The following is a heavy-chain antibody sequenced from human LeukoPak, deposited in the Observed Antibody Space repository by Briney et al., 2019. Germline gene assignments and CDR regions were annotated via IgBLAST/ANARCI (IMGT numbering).Heavy chain of an antibody. Sequence: GESLKISCKGSGYSFTSYWIGWVRQMPGKGLEWMGIIYPGDSDTTYSPSFQGQVTISADKSTSTAYLQWNSLKASDTAMYYCARRRDERGYKDIFDIWGQGTMVTVSS. D-gene: IGHD5-18*01. CDR3: ARRRDERGYKDIFDI. CDR2: IYPGDSDT. J-gene: IGHJ3*02. V-gene: IGHV5-51*01. CDR1: GYSFTSYW.